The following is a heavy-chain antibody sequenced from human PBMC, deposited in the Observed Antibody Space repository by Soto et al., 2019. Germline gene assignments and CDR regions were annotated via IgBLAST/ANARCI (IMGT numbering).Heavy chain of an antibody. CDR3: ARPIAYCGGDCYSPFDY. Sequence: QVQLVQSGAEVKKPGSSVKVSCKASGGTFSSYAISWVRQAPGQGLEWMGGIIPIFGTANDAQKFQGRVTITADKSTSTAYMELSSLRSEDTAVYYCARPIAYCGGDCYSPFDYWGQGTLVTVSS. CDR1: GGTFSSYA. D-gene: IGHD2-21*02. J-gene: IGHJ4*02. CDR2: IIPIFGTA. V-gene: IGHV1-69*06.